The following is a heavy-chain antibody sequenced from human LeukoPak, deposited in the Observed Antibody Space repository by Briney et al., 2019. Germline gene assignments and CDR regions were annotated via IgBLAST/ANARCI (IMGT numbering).Heavy chain of an antibody. V-gene: IGHV3-23*01. J-gene: IGHJ6*02. CDR1: GFTFSSYA. CDR3: AKFRAPYSSSWYSSYYYYGMDV. CDR2: ISGSGGST. Sequence: GGSLRLSCVASGFTFSSYAMSWVRQAPGKGLEWVSAISGSGGSTYYADSVKGRFTISRDNSKNTLYLQMNSLRAEDTAVYYCAKFRAPYSSSWYSSYYYYGMDVWGQGTTVTVSS. D-gene: IGHD6-13*01.